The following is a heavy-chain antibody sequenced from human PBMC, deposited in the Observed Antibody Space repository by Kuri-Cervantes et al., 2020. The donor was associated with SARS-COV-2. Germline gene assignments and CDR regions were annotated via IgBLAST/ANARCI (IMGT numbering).Heavy chain of an antibody. D-gene: IGHD2-15*01. Sequence: GESLKISCAASGFTFSSYWMHWVRQAPGKGLVWVSRINSDGSSTSYADSVKGRFTISRDNSKNTLYLQMNSLRAEDTAVYYCAKDRIACSGGSCYRLGMAYYYYYGMDVWGQGTTVTVSS. CDR2: INSDGSST. J-gene: IGHJ6*02. CDR1: GFTFSSYW. V-gene: IGHV3-74*01. CDR3: AKDRIACSGGSCYRLGMAYYYYYGMDV.